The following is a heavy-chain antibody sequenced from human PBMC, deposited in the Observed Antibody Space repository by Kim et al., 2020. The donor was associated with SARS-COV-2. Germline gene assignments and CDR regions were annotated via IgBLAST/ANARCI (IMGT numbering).Heavy chain of an antibody. V-gene: IGHV1-3*01. D-gene: IGHD6-6*01. J-gene: IGHJ6*02. Sequence: ASVKVSCKASGYTFTSYAMHWVRQAPGQRLEWMGWINAGNGNTKYSQKFQGRVTITRDTSASTAYMELSSLRSEDTAVYYCARDDYSYSSSRPSYYYYGMDVWGQGTTVTVSS. CDR3: ARDDYSYSSSRPSYYYYGMDV. CDR2: INAGNGNT. CDR1: GYTFTSYA.